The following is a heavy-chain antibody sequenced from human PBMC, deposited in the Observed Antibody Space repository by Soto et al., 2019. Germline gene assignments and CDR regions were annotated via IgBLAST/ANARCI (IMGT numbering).Heavy chain of an antibody. J-gene: IGHJ4*02. CDR1: GFTFSSYW. V-gene: IGHV3-7*03. Sequence: GGSLRLSCAASGFTFSSYWMSWVRQAPGKGLEWVANIKQDGSEKYYVDSVRGRFTISRDNAKNSLYLQMNSLRAEDTAVYYCARGYYYDSYTFDYWGQGTLVTVSS. CDR2: IKQDGSEK. CDR3: ARGYYYDSYTFDY. D-gene: IGHD3-22*01.